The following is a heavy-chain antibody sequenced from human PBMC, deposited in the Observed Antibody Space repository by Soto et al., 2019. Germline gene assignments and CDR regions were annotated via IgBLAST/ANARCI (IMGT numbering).Heavy chain of an antibody. CDR3: ARSEARDYYYCGMDV. Sequence: QVQLMQSGAEVKKPGASVKVSCKASGYTFNTYAITWVRQAPGQGLEWMGWISAYNGHIDYAQKFQGRVDRTDDASTSTAYMELRSLRSDDTAVYYCARSEARDYYYCGMDVWGQGTTVTVSS. V-gene: IGHV1-18*01. CDR1: GYTFNTYA. CDR2: ISAYNGHI. J-gene: IGHJ6*02.